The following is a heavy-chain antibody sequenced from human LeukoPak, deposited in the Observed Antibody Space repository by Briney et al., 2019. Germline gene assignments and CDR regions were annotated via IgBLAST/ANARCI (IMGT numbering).Heavy chain of an antibody. J-gene: IGHJ3*02. CDR1: GGTFSSYA. V-gene: IGHV1-69*05. D-gene: IGHD2-2*01. Sequence: SVKVSCKASGGTFSSYAISWVRQAPGQGLEWMGGIIPIFGTANYAQKFQGRVTITTDESTSTAYMELSSLRSEDTAVYYCARSDIVVVPVPSAFDIWGQGTMVTVSS. CDR2: IIPIFGTA. CDR3: ARSDIVVVPVPSAFDI.